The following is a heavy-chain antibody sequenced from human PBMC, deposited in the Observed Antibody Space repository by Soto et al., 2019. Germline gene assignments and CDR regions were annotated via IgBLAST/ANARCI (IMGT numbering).Heavy chain of an antibody. V-gene: IGHV1-2*02. CDR2: INPNSGGT. Sequence: ASVKVSCKAAGYTFTGYYMHWVRQAPGQGLEWMGWINPNSGGTNYAQKFQGRVTMTRDTSISTAYMELSRLRSDDTAVYYCATPDPRDRYNPYWYFDLWGRGTLVTVSS. CDR1: GYTFTGYY. J-gene: IGHJ2*01. CDR3: ATPDPRDRYNPYWYFDL. D-gene: IGHD1-1*01.